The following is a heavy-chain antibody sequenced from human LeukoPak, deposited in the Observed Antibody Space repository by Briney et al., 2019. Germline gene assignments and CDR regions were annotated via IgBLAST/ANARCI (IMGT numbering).Heavy chain of an antibody. CDR3: AIGQVVAATPEYFQH. D-gene: IGHD2-15*01. Sequence: SETLSLTCTVSGGSINSYYWSWIRQPPGKGLEWIGYIYYSGSTNYNPSLKSRVTISVDTSKNQFSLKLSSVTAADTAVYYCAIGQVVAATPEYFQHWGQGTLVTVSS. CDR2: IYYSGST. CDR1: GGSINSYY. J-gene: IGHJ1*01. V-gene: IGHV4-59*01.